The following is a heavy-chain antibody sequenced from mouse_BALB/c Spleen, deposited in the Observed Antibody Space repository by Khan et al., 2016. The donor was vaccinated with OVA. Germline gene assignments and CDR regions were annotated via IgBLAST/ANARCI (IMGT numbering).Heavy chain of an antibody. J-gene: IGHJ1*01. CDR2: MWIGGST. V-gene: IGHV2-6-4*01. CDR1: GFSLSRYS. CDR3: ARNRAGGSYWEFDV. D-gene: IGHD3-3*01. Sequence: VQLQESGPGLVAPSQSLSITCTVSGFSLSRYSVHWVRQPPGKGLEWLGIMWIGGSTDYNSALKSKLSISKDNSKSQVFLQMNSLQTDDTAMYYCARNRAGGSYWEFDVWGAGTTVTVSS.